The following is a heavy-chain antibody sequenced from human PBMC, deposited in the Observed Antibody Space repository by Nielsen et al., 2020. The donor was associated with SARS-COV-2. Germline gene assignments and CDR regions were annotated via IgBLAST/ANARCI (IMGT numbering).Heavy chain of an antibody. V-gene: IGHV4-34*01. D-gene: IGHD6-13*01. CDR3: ARGQGRSIWEWGYYYYYMDV. CDR1: GGSFSGYD. CDR2: INHSGGT. Sequence: SETLSLTCAVYGGSFSGYDWTWIRQPPGKGLEWIGEINHSGGTKYGPSVKSRVFISIDTPKNQFSLKLRSVTAADTAVYYCARGQGRSIWEWGYYYYYMDVWGMGTTVTVSS. J-gene: IGHJ6*03.